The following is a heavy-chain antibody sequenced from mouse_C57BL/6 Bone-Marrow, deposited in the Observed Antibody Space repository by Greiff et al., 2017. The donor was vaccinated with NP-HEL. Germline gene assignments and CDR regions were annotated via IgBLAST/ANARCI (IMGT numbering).Heavy chain of an antibody. J-gene: IGHJ4*01. D-gene: IGHD3-2*02. CDR1: GFSLTSYG. CDR3: ARSPPGSGYAMDY. V-gene: IGHV2-2*01. Sequence: VKLMESGPGLVQPSQSLSITCTVSGFSLTSYGVHWVRQSPGKGLEWLGVIWSGGSTDYNAAFISRLSISKDNSKSQVFFKMNSLQADDTAIYYCARSPPGSGYAMDYWGQGTSVTVSS. CDR2: IWSGGST.